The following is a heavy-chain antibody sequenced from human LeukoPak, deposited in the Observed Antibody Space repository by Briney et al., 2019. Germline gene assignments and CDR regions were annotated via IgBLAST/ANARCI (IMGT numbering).Heavy chain of an antibody. CDR3: ARHIVVVTAPFDY. J-gene: IGHJ4*02. CDR1: GFTFSSYA. CDR2: ISGSGGST. Sequence: GGSLRLSCAASGFTFSSYAMSWVRQAPGKGLEWVSAISGSGGSTYYADSVKGRFTISRDNSKNTLYLQMNSLRAEDTAVYYCARHIVVVTAPFDYWGQGTLVTVSS. D-gene: IGHD2-21*02. V-gene: IGHV3-23*01.